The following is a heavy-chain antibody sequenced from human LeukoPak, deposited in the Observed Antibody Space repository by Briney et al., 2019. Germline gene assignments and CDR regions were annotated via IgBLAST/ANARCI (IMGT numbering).Heavy chain of an antibody. CDR2: ISYDGSNK. J-gene: IGHJ4*02. CDR3: ARESLSGYDFDY. D-gene: IGHD5-12*01. CDR1: GFTFSSYV. V-gene: IGHV3-30*03. Sequence: PGGSLRLSCAASGFTFSSYVMNWVRQAPGKGLEWVAVISYDGSNKYYADSVKGRFTISRDNSKNTLYLQMNSLRAEDTAVYYCARESLSGYDFDYWGQGTLVTASS.